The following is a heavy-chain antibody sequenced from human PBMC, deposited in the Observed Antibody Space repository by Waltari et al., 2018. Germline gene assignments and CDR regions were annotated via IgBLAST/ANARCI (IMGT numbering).Heavy chain of an antibody. V-gene: IGHV4-4*02. CDR2: VHGSGRS. CDR3: ARDRGRGLYLDT. J-gene: IGHJ4*02. CDR1: GDSVSSAYW. D-gene: IGHD2-15*01. Sequence: QLQLQESGPGLVKPSGTVSLSCAVSGDSVSSAYWWRWVRPSPQKGLEWIGQVHGSGRSNYNPSFASRVTVSVDTSNNHFSLMLTSATAADTAVYYCARDRGRGLYLDTWGPGTLVTVSP.